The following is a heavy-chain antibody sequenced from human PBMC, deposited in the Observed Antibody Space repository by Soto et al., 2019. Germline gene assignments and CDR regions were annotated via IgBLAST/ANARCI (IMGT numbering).Heavy chain of an antibody. CDR3: ATQTISYTWGV. CDR2: LSRADER. Sequence: QVQLQESGPGLVKPSETLSLTCTVSGAPITTTKWWAWVRLPPGKGLEWIGELSRADERSSNPSLEAQFTMSLEKSSNHFSLKLTSVTAADTAIYYCATQTISYTWGVWGRGTSVTVSS. J-gene: IGHJ6*02. CDR1: GAPITTTKW. D-gene: IGHD3-16*01. V-gene: IGHV4-4*02.